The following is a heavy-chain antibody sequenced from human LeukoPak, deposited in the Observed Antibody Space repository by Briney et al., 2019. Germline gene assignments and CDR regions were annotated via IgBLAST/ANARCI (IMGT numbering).Heavy chain of an antibody. V-gene: IGHV3-21*01. Sequence: GGSLRLSCAASGFTFSSYSMNWVRQAPGKGLEWVSSISSSSSYIYYADSVKGRFTISRDNAKNSLYLQMNSLRAEDTAVYYCASESRGGAFDTWGQGTMVTVSS. CDR2: ISSSSSYI. CDR1: GFTFSSYS. J-gene: IGHJ3*02. D-gene: IGHD3-10*01. CDR3: ASESRGGAFDT.